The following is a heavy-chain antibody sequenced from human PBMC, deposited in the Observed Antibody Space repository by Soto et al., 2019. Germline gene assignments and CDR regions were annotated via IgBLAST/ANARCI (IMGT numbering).Heavy chain of an antibody. J-gene: IGHJ4*02. CDR1: GGSISSSSYY. V-gene: IGHV4-39*01. Sequence: SETLSLTCTVSGGSISSSSYYWGWIRQPPGKGLEWIGSIYYSGSTYYNPSLKSRVTISVDTSKNQFSLKLSSVTAADTAVYYCASPSRYFDWLFGFDYWGQGTLVTVSS. CDR3: ASPSRYFDWLFGFDY. D-gene: IGHD3-9*01. CDR2: IYYSGST.